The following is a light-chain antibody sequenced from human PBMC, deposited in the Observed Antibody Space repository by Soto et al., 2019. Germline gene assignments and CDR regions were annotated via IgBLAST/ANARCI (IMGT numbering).Light chain of an antibody. Sequence: QSVLTQPPSASGTPGQTVTISSSGSSSNIGTNYVSWYQQLPGTAPKLLIYGNNQRPSGVHDRFSGSRSGTSASLAISGLRSEDEADYYCAAWDDSLSGVVFGGGTKLTVL. CDR2: GNN. J-gene: IGLJ3*02. CDR1: SSNIGTNY. CDR3: AAWDDSLSGVV. V-gene: IGLV1-47*01.